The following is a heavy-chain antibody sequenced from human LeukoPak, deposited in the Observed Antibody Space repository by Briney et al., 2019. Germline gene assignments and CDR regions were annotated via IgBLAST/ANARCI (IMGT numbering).Heavy chain of an antibody. D-gene: IGHD3-10*01. Sequence: GESLKISCKVSGYDFSNYWIAWVRQMPGKGLECLGIMSPGDSDTKYSPSFEGPVTISADMSISTAYLQWTSLKTSDTAMYFCARPSHKGSYFPFEAWGQGTLVTVSS. CDR2: MSPGDSDT. V-gene: IGHV5-51*01. J-gene: IGHJ5*02. CDR3: ARPSHKGSYFPFEA. CDR1: GYDFSNYW.